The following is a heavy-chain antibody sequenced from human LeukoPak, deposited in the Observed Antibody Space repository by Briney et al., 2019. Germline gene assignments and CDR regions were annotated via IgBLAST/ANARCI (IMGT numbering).Heavy chain of an antibody. V-gene: IGHV4-30-2*01. CDR2: IYNSGIT. Sequence: SETLSLTCAVSGGSLNFGGYSWSWIRQPPGKGLECIGYIYNSGITYYNPSLKSRVTISVDRSKNQLSLKLSSVTAADTAVYSCPRGPGLYLVWGSPPTVVDFWAKGTRVTVSS. CDR3: PRGPGLYLVWGSPPTVVDF. J-gene: IGHJ6*04. D-gene: IGHD3-16*01. CDR1: GGSLNFGGYS.